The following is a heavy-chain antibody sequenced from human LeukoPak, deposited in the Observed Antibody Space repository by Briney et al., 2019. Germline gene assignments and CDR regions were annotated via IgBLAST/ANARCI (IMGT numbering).Heavy chain of an antibody. CDR1: DGSITNYD. CDR3: ARGYGDFRVEGRYFHS. D-gene: IGHD4-17*01. V-gene: IGHV4-59*01. CDR2: VHYSGTA. Sequence: PSETLSLTCTVSDGSITNYDWSWVRQPPGKGLEFIGHVHYSGTANYNPSLRSRVTISIDTSKKHFFLKLKSVTAADTAVYYCARGYGDFRVEGRYFHSWGQGILVTVSS. J-gene: IGHJ4*02.